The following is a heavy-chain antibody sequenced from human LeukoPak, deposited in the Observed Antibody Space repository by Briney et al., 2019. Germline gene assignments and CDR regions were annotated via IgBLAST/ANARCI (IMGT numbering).Heavy chain of an antibody. V-gene: IGHV3-53*01. CDR2: LYSDGNT. CDR1: GFTVITND. D-gene: IGHD6-19*01. CDR3: ARGVEALAANTLAY. Sequence: PGGSLRLPCAASGFTVITNDMTWVRQAPGKGLEWVSVLYSDGNTKYADSVQGRFTISRDNSKNTLYLEMNSLSPDDTAVYYCARGVEALAANTLAYWGQGTLVTVSS. J-gene: IGHJ4*02.